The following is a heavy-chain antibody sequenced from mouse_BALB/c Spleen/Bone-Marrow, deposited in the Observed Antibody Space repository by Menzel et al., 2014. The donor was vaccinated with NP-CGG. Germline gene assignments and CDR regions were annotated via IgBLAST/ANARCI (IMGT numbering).Heavy chain of an antibody. D-gene: IGHD2-1*01. Sequence: EVMLVESGGGLVQPGGFLRLSCVTSGFTFTDHYMSWVRQPPGKALEWLGFIRNKANGYTIEYSASVKGRFTISRDNSQSIVYLQMNTLRAEDSATYYCARDYLYYFEYWGQGTPLTVSS. J-gene: IGHJ2*01. CDR1: GFTFTDHY. CDR3: ARDYLYYFEY. CDR2: IRNKANGYTI. V-gene: IGHV7-3*02.